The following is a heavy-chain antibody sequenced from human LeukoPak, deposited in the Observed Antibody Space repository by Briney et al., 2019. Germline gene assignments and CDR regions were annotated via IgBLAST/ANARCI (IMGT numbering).Heavy chain of an antibody. V-gene: IGHV4-38-2*02. CDR3: ARDGSGSGSPFDY. J-gene: IGHJ4*02. D-gene: IGHD3-22*01. CDR1: GYSISSGYY. CDR2: IYHSGTT. Sequence: ASETLSLTCTVSGYSISSGYYWAWIRQPPGKGLEWTGSIYHSGTTYYNPSLKSRVTISVDTSKNQLSLKLNSVTAADTAVYYCARDGSGSGSPFDYWGQGTLVTVSS.